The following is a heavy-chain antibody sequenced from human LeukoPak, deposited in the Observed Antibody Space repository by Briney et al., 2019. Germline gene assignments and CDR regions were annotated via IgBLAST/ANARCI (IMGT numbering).Heavy chain of an antibody. CDR2: ISYDESDK. CDR3: AKGVVAATNAAYYGMDV. D-gene: IGHD2-15*01. CDR1: GFTFSNYG. Sequence: PGGSLRLSCAASGFTFSNYGMHWVRQAPGKGLERVAVISYDESDKYYADSVKGRFTISRDNSKNTLYLQMSSLRPEDTAVYYCAKGVVAATNAAYYGMDVWGQGTTVTVSS. J-gene: IGHJ6*02. V-gene: IGHV3-30*18.